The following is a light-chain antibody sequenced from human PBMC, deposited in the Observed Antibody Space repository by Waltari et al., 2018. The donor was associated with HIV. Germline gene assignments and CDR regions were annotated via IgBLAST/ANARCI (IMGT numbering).Light chain of an antibody. CDR2: SNN. Sequence: QSVLTQPPSASGTPGHRVPISCSGSSSNIASNTVKCYQQRPGTAPKLLIYSNNQRPSGVPDRFSRSRSGTSASLAISGLQSEDEADYYCAAWDDSLNGNWVFGGGTKLTVL. CDR1: SSNIASNT. CDR3: AAWDDSLNGNWV. V-gene: IGLV1-44*01. J-gene: IGLJ3*02.